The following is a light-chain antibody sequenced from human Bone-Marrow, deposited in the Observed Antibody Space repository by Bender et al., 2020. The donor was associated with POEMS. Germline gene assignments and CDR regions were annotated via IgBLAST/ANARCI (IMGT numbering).Light chain of an antibody. V-gene: IGLV2-23*01. CDR2: EGS. CDR1: SSAVFRYNF. J-gene: IGLJ1*01. CDR3: CSYAGSRPLV. Sequence: QSALTQPPSASGSPGQSVTISCTGTSSAVFRYNFVSWYQQHPGKAPKFIIYEGSKRPSGVSNRFSGSKSGNTASLTISGLQAEDEADYYCCSYAGSRPLVFGTGTKVTVL.